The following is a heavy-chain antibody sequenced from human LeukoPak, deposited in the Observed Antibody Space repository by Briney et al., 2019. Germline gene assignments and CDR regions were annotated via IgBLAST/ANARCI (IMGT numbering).Heavy chain of an antibody. D-gene: IGHD3-3*01. J-gene: IGHJ4*02. Sequence: GESLQISCKGSGYSFTSYWIGWGRQMPGKGLEWMGIIYPGDSDTRYSPSFQGQVTISADKSISTAYLQWSSLKASDTAMYYCARQTMADYTSPIDYWGQGTLVTVSS. V-gene: IGHV5-51*01. CDR1: GYSFTSYW. CDR2: IYPGDSDT. CDR3: ARQTMADYTSPIDY.